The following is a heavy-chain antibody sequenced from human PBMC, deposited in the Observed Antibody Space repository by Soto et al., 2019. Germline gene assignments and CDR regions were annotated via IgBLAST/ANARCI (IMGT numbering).Heavy chain of an antibody. V-gene: IGHV4-59*01. CDR2: ISYSGST. J-gene: IGHJ4*02. D-gene: IGHD1-1*01. Sequence: SETLSLTCTVSGVSISGYYWTWIRQPPGKGLEWIAYISYSGSTKYNPSLKSPVTISLDTSKNQFSLTLTSVTAADTAVYYCARRQTGTPGSFFDYWGQGTLVTVPQ. CDR3: ARRQTGTPGSFFDY. CDR1: GVSISGYY.